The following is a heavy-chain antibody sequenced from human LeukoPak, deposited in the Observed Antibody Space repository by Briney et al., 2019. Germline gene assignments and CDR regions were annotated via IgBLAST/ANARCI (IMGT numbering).Heavy chain of an antibody. CDR2: INPGGGGT. Sequence: GASVKVSCKASGYTFTSYYMHWVRQAPGQGLEWMGIINPGGGGTSYAQKFQGRVTMTRDTSTSTLYMELSSLTSEDTAVYYCARDRLAASWYAFDHWGQGTLVTVSS. D-gene: IGHD6-13*01. J-gene: IGHJ4*02. CDR3: ARDRLAASWYAFDH. CDR1: GYTFTSYY. V-gene: IGHV1-46*01.